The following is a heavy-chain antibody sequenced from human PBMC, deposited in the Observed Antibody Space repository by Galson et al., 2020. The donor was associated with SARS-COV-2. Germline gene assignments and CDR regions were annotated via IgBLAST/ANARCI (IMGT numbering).Heavy chain of an antibody. CDR2: IYYTGNT. V-gene: IGHV4-59*08. Sequence: SETLSLTCNVSGDSIRGYYWSWVRQPPGTGLEWIGNIYYTGNTKYNPSLKSRVTISVDTSKNQFSLRLSSVTAAGTAVYYCARDTPNYGMDVWGQGTTVSVSS. CDR1: GDSIRGYY. J-gene: IGHJ6*02. CDR3: ARDTPNYGMDV.